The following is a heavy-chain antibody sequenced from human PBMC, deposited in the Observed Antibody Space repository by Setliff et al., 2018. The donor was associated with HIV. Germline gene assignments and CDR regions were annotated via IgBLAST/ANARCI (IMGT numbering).Heavy chain of an antibody. J-gene: IGHJ4*02. V-gene: IGHV3-21*01. D-gene: IGHD6-6*01. CDR2: ISSGSNYI. CDR1: GGSMRSSS. Sequence: ASETLSLTCTVSGGSMRSSSFYWGWIRQAPGKGLEWVSFISSGSNYIYYADSVRGRFTISRDNAKNSLYLQMNSLRAEDTAVYFCARNRERSSSSGRFDYWGQGTLVTVSS. CDR3: ARNRERSSSSGRFDY.